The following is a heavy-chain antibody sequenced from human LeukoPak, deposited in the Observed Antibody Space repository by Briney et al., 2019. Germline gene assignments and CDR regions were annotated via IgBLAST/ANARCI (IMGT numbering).Heavy chain of an antibody. CDR3: ARDPVPATARHFDC. J-gene: IGHJ4*02. D-gene: IGHD1-1*01. CDR2: TSSDGNIK. CDR1: GFTFSSYA. Sequence: PGRSLRLSCAASGFTFSSYAMHWVRQAPGKGLEWVAVTSSDGNIKYYADSVKGRFTISRDNSKNTLYLQMNSLRGEDTGVYYCARDPVPATARHFDCWGQGTLVTVSS. V-gene: IGHV3-30-3*01.